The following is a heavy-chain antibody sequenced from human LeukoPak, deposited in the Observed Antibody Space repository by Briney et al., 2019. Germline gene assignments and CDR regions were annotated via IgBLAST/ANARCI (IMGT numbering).Heavy chain of an antibody. CDR3: ARDPSLYSSSWGTYYYGMDV. Sequence: SETLSLTCTASGGSISSYYWSWIRQPPGKGLEWIGYIYYSGSTNYNPSLKSRVTISVDTSKNQFSLKLSSVTAADTAVYYCARDPSLYSSSWGTYYYGMDVWGXXXTVTVSS. CDR1: GGSISSYY. D-gene: IGHD6-13*01. V-gene: IGHV4-59*01. J-gene: IGHJ6*01. CDR2: IYYSGST.